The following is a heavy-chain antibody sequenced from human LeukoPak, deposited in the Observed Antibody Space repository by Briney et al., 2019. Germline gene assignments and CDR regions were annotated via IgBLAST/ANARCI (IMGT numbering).Heavy chain of an antibody. CDR1: GFTFSSYD. CDR2: IGNAGDT. J-gene: IGHJ6*02. D-gene: IGHD3-16*01. CDR3: ARAQALHGAYYYYGMDV. V-gene: IGHV3-13*01. Sequence: GGSLRLSCAASGFTFSSYDMHWVRQGTGKGLEWVSVIGNAGDTYYPGSEKGRFTISRENAKNSLYLHINSLRAGDTAVYYCARAQALHGAYYYYGMDVWGQGTTVTVSS.